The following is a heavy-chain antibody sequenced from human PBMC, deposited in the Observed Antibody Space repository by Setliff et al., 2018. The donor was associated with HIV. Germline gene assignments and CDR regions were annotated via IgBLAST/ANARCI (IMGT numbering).Heavy chain of an antibody. V-gene: IGHV4-61*08. CDR3: ARGVLLVTLLYDSSGFQEYFDC. D-gene: IGHD3-22*01. J-gene: IGHJ4*02. Sequence: PSETLSLTCTVSGDSISSGGYYWSWIRQAPGKGLEWLGEVNHSGKTNCNPSLKSRLTISVDTSKNQFSLRLRSVTAADTAVYSCARGVLLVTLLYDSSGFQEYFDCWGRGTLVTVSS. CDR1: GDSISSGGYY. CDR2: VNHSGKT.